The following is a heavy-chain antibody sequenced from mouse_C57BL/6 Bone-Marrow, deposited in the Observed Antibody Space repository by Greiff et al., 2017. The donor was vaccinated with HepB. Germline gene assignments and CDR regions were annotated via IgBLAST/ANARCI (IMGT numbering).Heavy chain of an antibody. CDR3: ARVQGFITTVVARGYFDV. CDR2: IDPSDSYT. J-gene: IGHJ1*03. V-gene: IGHV1-69*01. Sequence: QVQLQQPGAELVMPGASVKLSCKASGYTFTSYWMHWVKQRPGQGLEWIGEIDPSDSYTNYNQKFKGKSTLTVDKSSSTAYMQLSSLTSEDSAVYYCARVQGFITTVVARGYFDVWGTGTSVTVSS. D-gene: IGHD1-1*01. CDR1: GYTFTSYW.